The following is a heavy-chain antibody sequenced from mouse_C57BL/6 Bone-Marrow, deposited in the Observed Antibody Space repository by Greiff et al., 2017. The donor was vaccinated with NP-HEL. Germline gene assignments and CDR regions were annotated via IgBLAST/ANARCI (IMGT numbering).Heavy chain of an antibody. CDR2: IYPGGGCT. J-gene: IGHJ4*01. D-gene: IGHD1-1*01. Sequence: QVQLQQSGAELVRPGTSVKMSCKASGYTFTNYWIGWAKQRPGHGLEWIGDIYPGGGCTNYNEKFKGKATLTADKSSSTAYMQFSSLTSEDSAIYCCARWSQLRAMDYWGQGTSVTVSA. CDR1: GYTFTNYW. V-gene: IGHV1-63*01. CDR3: ARWSQLRAMDY.